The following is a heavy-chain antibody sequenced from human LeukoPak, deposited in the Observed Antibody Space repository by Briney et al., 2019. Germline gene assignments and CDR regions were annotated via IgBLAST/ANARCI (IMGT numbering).Heavy chain of an antibody. J-gene: IGHJ3*02. CDR3: AKQPLSYDYVWGSYPGAFDI. D-gene: IGHD3-16*02. CDR1: GFTFSSYA. Sequence: GGSLRLSCAASGFTFSSYAMSWVRQAPGKGLEWVSAISGSGGSTYYADSVKGRFTISRDNSKNTLYLQMNSLRAEDTAVYYCAKQPLSYDYVWGSYPGAFDIWGQGTMVTVSS. V-gene: IGHV3-23*01. CDR2: ISGSGGST.